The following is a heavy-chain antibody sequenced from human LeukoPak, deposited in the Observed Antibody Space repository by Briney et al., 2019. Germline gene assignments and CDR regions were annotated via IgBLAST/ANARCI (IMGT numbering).Heavy chain of an antibody. CDR1: GFTFSNAW. V-gene: IGHV3-15*01. J-gene: IGHJ4*02. CDR2: IKSKTDGGTT. CDR3: TTDVGATGDDFDY. D-gene: IGHD1-26*01. Sequence: GGSLRLSCTASGFTFSNAWMSWVRQAPGKGLEWVGRIKSKTDGGTTDYAAPVKGRFTISRDDSKNTLYLQMNSLKTEDTAVYYCTTDVGATGDDFDYWGQGTLVTVSS.